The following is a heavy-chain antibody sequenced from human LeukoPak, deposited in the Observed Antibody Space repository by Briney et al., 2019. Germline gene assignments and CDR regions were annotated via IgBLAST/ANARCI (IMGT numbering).Heavy chain of an antibody. V-gene: IGHV3-30*04. D-gene: IGHD2-8*01. CDR2: MSYDGNIT. CDR1: GFTFRHYA. Sequence: GGSLRLSCAASGFTFRHYAMHWVRQAPGEGLEWVAAMSYDGNITYYADSVKGRFIISRDNSRHTLYLQMDSLRPEDTAVYHCARARGGPNKYWGPGTLFIVSS. J-gene: IGHJ4*02. CDR3: ARARGGPNKY.